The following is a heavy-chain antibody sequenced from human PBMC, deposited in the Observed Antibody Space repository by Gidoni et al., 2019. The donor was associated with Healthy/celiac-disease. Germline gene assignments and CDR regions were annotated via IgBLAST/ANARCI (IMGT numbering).Heavy chain of an antibody. J-gene: IGHJ5*02. CDR3: TTDDRVPAAMGGFDP. CDR2: IKSKTDGGTT. Sequence: LSWVRQAPGKGLEWVGRIKSKTDGGTTDYAAPVKGRFTISRDDSKNTLYLQMNSLKTEDTAVYYCTTDDRVPAAMGGFDPWGQGTLVTVSS. D-gene: IGHD2-2*01. V-gene: IGHV3-15*01.